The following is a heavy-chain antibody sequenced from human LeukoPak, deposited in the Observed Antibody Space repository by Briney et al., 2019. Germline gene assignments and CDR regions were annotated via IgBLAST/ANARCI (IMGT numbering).Heavy chain of an antibody. CDR2: ISSSSSYI. CDR1: GFTFSSYS. J-gene: IGHJ5*02. V-gene: IGHV3-21*01. CDR3: ARSGTTYCSSTSCPLPLYNWFDP. Sequence: PGGSLRLSCAASGFTFSSYSMNWARQAPGKGLEWVSSISSSSSYIYYADSVKGRFTISRDNAKNSLYLQMNSLRAEDTAVYYCARSGTTYCSSTSCPLPLYNWFDPWGQGTLVTVSS. D-gene: IGHD2-2*01.